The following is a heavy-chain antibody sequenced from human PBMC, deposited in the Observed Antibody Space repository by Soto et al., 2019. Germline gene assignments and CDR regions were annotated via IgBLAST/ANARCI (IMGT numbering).Heavy chain of an antibody. J-gene: IGHJ4*02. D-gene: IGHD3-22*01. V-gene: IGHV3-23*01. CDR3: PKGTIYYGLFDY. Sequence: EVQLLESGGGLGQPGGSLRLSCAASGFTFNTYAMTWVRQAPGKGLEWVSTINPSGDSTYYADSVKGGSTISRDNSKNTLDLQMDSVRAEDTAVYYWPKGTIYYGLFDYWAQGPIVPAPS. CDR2: INPSGDST. CDR1: GFTFNTYA.